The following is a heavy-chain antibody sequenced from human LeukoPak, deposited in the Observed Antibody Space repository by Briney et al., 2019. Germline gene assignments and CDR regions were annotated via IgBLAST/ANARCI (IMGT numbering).Heavy chain of an antibody. J-gene: IGHJ5*02. CDR2: INHSGST. D-gene: IGHD3-16*01. CDR3: ARGVDDAADGADCFDP. Sequence: SENLSLICAVYGGSFSDYYWNWIRQSPGKGLEWIGEINHSGSTRYNPSLTGRVTISVDTSKNQFSLKLSSVTAADTAVYYCARGVDDAADGADCFDPWGQGTLVTVSS. CDR1: GGSFSDYY. V-gene: IGHV4-34*01.